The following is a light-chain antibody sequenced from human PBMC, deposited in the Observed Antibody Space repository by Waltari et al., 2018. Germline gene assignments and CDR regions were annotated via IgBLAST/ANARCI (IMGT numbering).Light chain of an antibody. CDR1: QSVSSY. Sequence: EIVLTQSPDTLSLSPGERATLSCRASQSVSSYLAWYQQKPGQAPRLLIYDASNRATGIPARFSGSGSGTDFTLTISSLEPEDFAVYYCQQRSNRITFGQGTRLEIK. V-gene: IGKV3-11*01. J-gene: IGKJ5*01. CDR3: QQRSNRIT. CDR2: DAS.